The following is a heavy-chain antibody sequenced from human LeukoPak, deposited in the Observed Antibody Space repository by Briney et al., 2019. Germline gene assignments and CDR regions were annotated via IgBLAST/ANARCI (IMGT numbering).Heavy chain of an antibody. V-gene: IGHV3-53*01. CDR3: ARDLRSGYYQIDY. CDR2: IYSGGST. Sequence: PGGSLRLSYAASGFTVSSNYMSWVRQAPGKGLEWVSVIYSGGSTYYADSVKGRFTISRDNAKNSLYLQMNSLRAEDTAVYYCARDLRSGYYQIDYWGQGTLVTVSS. J-gene: IGHJ4*02. D-gene: IGHD3-22*01. CDR1: GFTVSSNY.